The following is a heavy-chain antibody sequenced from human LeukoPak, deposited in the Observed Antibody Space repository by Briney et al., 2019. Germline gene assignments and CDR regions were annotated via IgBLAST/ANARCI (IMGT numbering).Heavy chain of an antibody. Sequence: AGGSLRLSCAASGFTFSSYDMHWVRQATGKGLEWASAIGTAGDTYYPGSVKGRFTISRENAKNSLYLQMNSLRAGDTAVYYCARRSHDAFDIWGQGTMVTVSS. CDR2: IGTAGDT. CDR3: ARRSHDAFDI. J-gene: IGHJ3*02. V-gene: IGHV3-13*01. CDR1: GFTFSSYD.